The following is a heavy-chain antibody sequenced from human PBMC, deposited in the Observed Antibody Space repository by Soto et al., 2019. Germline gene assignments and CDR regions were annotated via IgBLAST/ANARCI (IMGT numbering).Heavy chain of an antibody. CDR2: IIDSGGST. J-gene: IGHJ6*02. CDR3: AKGRSYYYYYGVDV. CDR1: GFTFSSCA. V-gene: IGHV3-23*01. Sequence: HPGGSLRLSCAASGFTFSSCAMGWVRQAPGKGLEWVSDIIDSGGSTYYADSVKGRFTISRDNSKSTLYLQMNSLRAEDTALYYCAKGRSYYYYYGVDVSGQGTTVTVSS.